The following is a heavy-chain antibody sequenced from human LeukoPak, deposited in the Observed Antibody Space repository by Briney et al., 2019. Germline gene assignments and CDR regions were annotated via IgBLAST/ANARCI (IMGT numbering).Heavy chain of an antibody. Sequence: PGGSLRLSCAASGFTVSSNYMSWVRQAPGKGLEWVSVIYSGGSTYYADSVKGRFTISRDNSKNTLYLQMNSLRAEDTAVYYCARDSNAAQGATNFDYWGQGTLVTVSS. V-gene: IGHV3-53*01. CDR3: ARDSNAAQGATNFDY. J-gene: IGHJ4*02. D-gene: IGHD4-11*01. CDR2: IYSGGST. CDR1: GFTVSSNY.